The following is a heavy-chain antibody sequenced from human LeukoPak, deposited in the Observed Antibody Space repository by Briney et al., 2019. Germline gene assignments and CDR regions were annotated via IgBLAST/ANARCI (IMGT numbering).Heavy chain of an antibody. V-gene: IGHV4-34*01. CDR1: GGSFSGYY. D-gene: IGHD3-22*01. J-gene: IGHJ4*02. CDR3: ARVGYYYDSSGLGEFDY. CDR2: INHSGST. Sequence: SETLSLTCAVYGGSFSGYYWSWIRQPPGKGLEWIGEINHSGSTNYNPPLKSRVTISVDTSKNQFSLKLSSVTAADTAVYYCARVGYYYDSSGLGEFDYWGQGTLVTVSS.